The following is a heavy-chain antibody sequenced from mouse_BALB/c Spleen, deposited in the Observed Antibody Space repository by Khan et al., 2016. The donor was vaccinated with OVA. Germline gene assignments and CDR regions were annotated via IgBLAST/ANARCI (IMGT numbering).Heavy chain of an antibody. D-gene: IGHD1-1*01. J-gene: IGHJ4*01. CDR3: ARDVARYNYAMDY. CDR1: GYSITSDNA. CDR2: ISYSGST. V-gene: IGHV3-2*02. Sequence: EVQLVESGPGLVKPSQSLSLTCTVTGYSITSDNAWNWIRQFPGNKLEWMGYISYSGSTNYNPALNSRISITRDTSKNQFFLQLNSVTTEDTATYYCARDVARYNYAMDYCGQGTSVTVSS.